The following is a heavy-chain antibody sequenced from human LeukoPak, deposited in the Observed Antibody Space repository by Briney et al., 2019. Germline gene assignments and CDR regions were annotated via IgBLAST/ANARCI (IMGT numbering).Heavy chain of an antibody. CDR1: GGTFSSYA. J-gene: IGHJ6*02. CDR2: IIPIFGTA. V-gene: IGHV1-69*13. D-gene: IGHD2-2*01. Sequence: ASVKVPCKASGGTFSSYAISWVRQAPGQGLEWMGGIIPIFGTANYAQKFQGRVTITADESTSTAYMELSSLRSEDTAVYYCARDQSIVVVPAAMYYGMDVWGQGTTVTVSS. CDR3: ARDQSIVVVPAAMYYGMDV.